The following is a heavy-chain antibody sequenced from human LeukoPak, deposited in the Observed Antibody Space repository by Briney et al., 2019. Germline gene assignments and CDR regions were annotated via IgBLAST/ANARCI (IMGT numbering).Heavy chain of an antibody. J-gene: IGHJ6*02. CDR2: INHSGST. V-gene: IGHV4-34*01. D-gene: IGHD3-10*01. CDR3: ARAPSYYYGSGSYFYYYGMDV. Sequence: SETLSLTCAVYDGSFSGYYWSWIRQPPGKGLEWIGEINHSGSTNYNPSLKSRVTISVDTSKNQFSLKLSSVTAADTAVYYCARAPSYYYGSGSYFYYYGMDVWGQGTTVTVSS. CDR1: DGSFSGYY.